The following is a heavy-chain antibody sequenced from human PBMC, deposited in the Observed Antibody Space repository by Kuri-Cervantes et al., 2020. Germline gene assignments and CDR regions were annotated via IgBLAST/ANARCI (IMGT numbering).Heavy chain of an antibody. V-gene: IGHV1-69*13. D-gene: IGHD6-6*01. CDR3: ARDVGSSEVLWWSDP. J-gene: IGHJ5*02. CDR1: GGTFSSYA. Sequence: SVKVSCKASGGTFSSYAISWVRQAPGQGLEWMGRIIPIFGTANYAQKFQGRVTITADESTSTAYMELSSLRSEDTAVYYCARDVGSSEVLWWSDPWGQGTLVTVSS. CDR2: IIPIFGTA.